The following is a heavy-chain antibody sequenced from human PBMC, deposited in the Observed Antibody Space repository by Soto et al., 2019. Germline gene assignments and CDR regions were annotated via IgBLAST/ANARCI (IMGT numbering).Heavy chain of an antibody. CDR1: GASIKSDTW. D-gene: IGHD1-1*01. Sequence: SETLSLTCDVSGASIKSDTWWTWIRHRPGEGLEWFGYINHRGSLYYNPSLKSRVSMSVDMSKNQFSLNLSSVTAADTAVYYCARGRPQRQGRNMDVWGQVTTVTVSS. CDR3: ARGRPQRQGRNMDV. J-gene: IGHJ6*02. CDR2: INHRGSL. V-gene: IGHV4-31*11.